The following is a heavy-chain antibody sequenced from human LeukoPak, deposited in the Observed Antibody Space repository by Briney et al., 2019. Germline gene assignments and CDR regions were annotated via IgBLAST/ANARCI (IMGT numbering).Heavy chain of an antibody. D-gene: IGHD3-22*01. V-gene: IGHV5-51*01. CDR3: ARQRYYDSSGYRFFDY. J-gene: IGHJ4*02. CDR2: IYPGDSDT. Sequence: GESLKISCKGSGYSFTSYWSGWVRQMPGKGLEWMGIIYPGDSDTRYSPSFQGQVTISADKPISTAYLQWSSLKASDTAMYYCARQRYYDSSGYRFFDYWGQGTLVTVSS. CDR1: GYSFTSYW.